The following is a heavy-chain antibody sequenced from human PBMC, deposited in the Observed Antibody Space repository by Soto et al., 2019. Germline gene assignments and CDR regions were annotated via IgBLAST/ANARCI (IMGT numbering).Heavy chain of an antibody. D-gene: IGHD5-18*01. CDR1: GGTFSSYA. J-gene: IGHJ4*02. Sequence: SVKVSCKASGGTFSSYAISWVRQAPGQGLEWMGGIIPIFGTANYAQKFQGRVTITADESTSSAYMELSSLRSEDTAVYYCARDRRGTAMVLDYWGQGTLVTVSS. CDR3: ARDRRGTAMVLDY. V-gene: IGHV1-69*13. CDR2: IIPIFGTA.